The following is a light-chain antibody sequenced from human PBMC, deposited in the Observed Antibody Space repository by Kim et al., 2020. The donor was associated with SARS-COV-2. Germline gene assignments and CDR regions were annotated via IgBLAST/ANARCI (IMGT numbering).Light chain of an antibody. CDR2: QDS. J-gene: IGLJ2*01. CDR3: QAWDSSTAV. Sequence: SYELTQPPSVSVSPGQTASITCPGDKLGDKYACWYQQKPGQSPVLVIYQDSKRPSGIPERFSGSNSGNTATLTISGTQAMDEADYYCQAWDSSTAVFGG. V-gene: IGLV3-1*01. CDR1: KLGDKY.